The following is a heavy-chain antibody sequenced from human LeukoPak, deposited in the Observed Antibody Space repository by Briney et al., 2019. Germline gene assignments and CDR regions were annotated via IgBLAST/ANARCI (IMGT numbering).Heavy chain of an antibody. Sequence: GGSLRLSCAASGFTFDDYGMSWVRQAPGKGLEWVSGINWNGGSTGYADSVKGRFTISRDNAKNSLYLQMNSLRAEDTALYYCAKGYCSGGSCQHFDYWGQGTLVTVSS. V-gene: IGHV3-20*04. CDR1: GFTFDDYG. D-gene: IGHD2-15*01. CDR3: AKGYCSGGSCQHFDY. CDR2: INWNGGST. J-gene: IGHJ4*02.